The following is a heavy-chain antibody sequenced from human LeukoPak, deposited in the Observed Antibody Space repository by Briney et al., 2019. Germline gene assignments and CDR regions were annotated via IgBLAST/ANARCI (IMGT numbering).Heavy chain of an antibody. J-gene: IGHJ5*02. CDR1: GYTFTSYG. CDR3: ARDQAGGGVPPAMVWFDP. Sequence: GASETVSCKASGYTFTSYGIRWVRKQPGQGLEWVGWINAYNGNTNYSQQLQGRVTMPTDTSTSTAYMELRSMRSDNTAVYYCARDQAGGGVPPAMVWFDPWGQGTLVTASS. D-gene: IGHD2-2*01. CDR2: INAYNGNT. V-gene: IGHV1-18*01.